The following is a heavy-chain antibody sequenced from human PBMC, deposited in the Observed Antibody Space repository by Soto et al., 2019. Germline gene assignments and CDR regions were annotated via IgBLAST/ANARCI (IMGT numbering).Heavy chain of an antibody. Sequence: GESLKISCNGSGYSFTSYWIGWVRQMPGKGLEWMGIIYPGDSDTRYSPSFQGQVTISADKSISTAYLQWSSLKASDTAMYYCARHSPYYYDSSPYFDYWGQGTLVTVSS. V-gene: IGHV5-51*01. CDR2: IYPGDSDT. D-gene: IGHD3-22*01. CDR3: ARHSPYYYDSSPYFDY. CDR1: GYSFTSYW. J-gene: IGHJ4*02.